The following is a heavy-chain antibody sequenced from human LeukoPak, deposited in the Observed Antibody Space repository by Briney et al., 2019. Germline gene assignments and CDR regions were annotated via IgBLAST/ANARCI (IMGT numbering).Heavy chain of an antibody. CDR2: INHSGST. CDR3: ARTTLDKLYYYDSSGYRWFDP. V-gene: IGHV4-34*01. J-gene: IGHJ5*02. CDR1: GGSFSGYY. D-gene: IGHD3-22*01. Sequence: SETLSLTCAVYGGSFSGYYWSWIRQPPGKGLEWIGEINHSGSTNYNPSLKSRVTISVDTSKNQFSLKLSSVTAADTAVYYCARTTLDKLYYYDSSGYRWFDPWGQGTLVTVSS.